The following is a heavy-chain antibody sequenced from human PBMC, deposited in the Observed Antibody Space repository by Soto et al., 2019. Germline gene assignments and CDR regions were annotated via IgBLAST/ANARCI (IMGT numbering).Heavy chain of an antibody. CDR2: IYHTGST. D-gene: IGHD3-3*01. Sequence: QVQLLESGPGLVKPSGTLSLTCAVSRASITDAKWWSWVRQAPGKGLEWIGEIYHTGSTCYNPSLTSRVTISVDKSNNQFRLKLRPVTASDTAVYYCATYDFWSGLFDYWGQGILVTVSP. CDR1: RASITDAKW. CDR3: ATYDFWSGLFDY. J-gene: IGHJ4*02. V-gene: IGHV4-4*02.